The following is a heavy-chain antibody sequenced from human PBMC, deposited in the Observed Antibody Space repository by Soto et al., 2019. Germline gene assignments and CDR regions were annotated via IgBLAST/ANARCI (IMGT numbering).Heavy chain of an antibody. V-gene: IGHV3-48*02. CDR1: GFTFSSYS. CDR3: ARDRTDSGYDSYYFDY. Sequence: GGSLRLSCAASGFTFSSYSVNWVRQAPGKGLEWVSYISSSSSTIYYADSVKGRFTISRDNAKNSLYLQMNSLRDEDTAVYYCARDRTDSGYDSYYFDYWGQGTLVTVSS. CDR2: ISSSSSTI. D-gene: IGHD5-12*01. J-gene: IGHJ4*02.